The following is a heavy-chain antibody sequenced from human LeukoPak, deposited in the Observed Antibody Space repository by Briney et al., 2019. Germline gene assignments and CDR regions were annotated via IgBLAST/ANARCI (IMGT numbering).Heavy chain of an antibody. V-gene: IGHV3-9*01. J-gene: IGHJ6*03. CDR2: ISWNSGSI. CDR3: AKDDTLLPYYMDV. Sequence: PGRSLRLSCAASGFTFDDYAMHWVRQAPGKGLEWVSGISWNSGSIGYADSVKGRFTISRDNAKNSLYLQMNSLRAEDTALYYCAKDDTLLPYYMDVWGKGTTVTVSS. CDR1: GFTFDDYA. D-gene: IGHD5-18*01.